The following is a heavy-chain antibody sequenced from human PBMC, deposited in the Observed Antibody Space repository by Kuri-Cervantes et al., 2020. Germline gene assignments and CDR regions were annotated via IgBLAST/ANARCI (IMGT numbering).Heavy chain of an antibody. CDR1: GGSISSSSYY. D-gene: IGHD2-2*01. V-gene: IGHV4-39*01. J-gene: IGHJ6*02. Sequence: SETLSLTCTVSGGSISSSSYYWGWIRQPPGKGLEWIGSIYYSGSTYYNPSLKSRVTISVDTSKNQFSLKLSSVTAADTAVYYCASLLVVPAAMPTSSANAGVDVWGQGTTVTVSS. CDR2: IYYSGST. CDR3: ASLLVVPAAMPTSSANAGVDV.